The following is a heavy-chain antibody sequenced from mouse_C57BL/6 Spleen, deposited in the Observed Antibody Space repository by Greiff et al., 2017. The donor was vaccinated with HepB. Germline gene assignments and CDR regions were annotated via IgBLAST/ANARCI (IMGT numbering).Heavy chain of an antibody. J-gene: IGHJ3*01. Sequence: EVQLQESGPGMVKPSQSLSLTCTVTGYSITSGYDWHWIRHFPGNKLEWMGYISYSGSTNYNPSLKSRISITHATSKNHFFLKLNSVTTEDTATYYCAGGYDGFAYWGQGTLVTVAA. V-gene: IGHV3-1*01. CDR1: GYSITSGYD. D-gene: IGHD2-12*01. CDR3: AGGYDGFAY. CDR2: ISYSGST.